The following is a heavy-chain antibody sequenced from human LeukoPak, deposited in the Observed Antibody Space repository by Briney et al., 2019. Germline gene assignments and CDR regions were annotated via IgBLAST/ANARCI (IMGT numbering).Heavy chain of an antibody. V-gene: IGHV1-2*02. J-gene: IGHJ4*02. CDR2: INPNSGGT. CDR1: GYTFTGYY. CDR3: ARDRGRYSSSYSMGY. D-gene: IGHD6-13*01. Sequence: ASVKVSCKASGYTFTGYYMHWVRQAPGQGLEWMGWINPNSGGTNYAQKFQGRVTMTRDTSISTAYMELRRLRSDDTAVYYCARDRGRYSSSYSMGYWGQGTLVTVSS.